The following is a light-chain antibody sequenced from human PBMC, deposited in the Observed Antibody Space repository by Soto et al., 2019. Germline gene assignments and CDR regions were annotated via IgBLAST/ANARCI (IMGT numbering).Light chain of an antibody. Sequence: QSALTQPPSVSGAPGQRITISCTGTSSTIGAGYDVHWYQQLPGTAPKLLIYHNSNRPSGVPDRFSASRSGTSASLAITGLQAEDEADYHCQPYDSSLNGHVVFGGGTKLTVL. CDR3: QPYDSSLNGHVV. V-gene: IGLV1-40*01. CDR2: HNS. J-gene: IGLJ2*01. CDR1: SSTIGAGYD.